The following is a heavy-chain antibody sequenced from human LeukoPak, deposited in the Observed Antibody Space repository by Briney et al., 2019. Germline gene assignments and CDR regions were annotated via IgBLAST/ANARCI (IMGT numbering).Heavy chain of an antibody. V-gene: IGHV4-34*01. CDR2: INHSGST. D-gene: IGHD3-3*01. CDR1: GGSFSGYY. CDR3: ARGGAWRVTIFGVTNWFDP. Sequence: SETLSLTCAVYGGSFSGYYWSWIRQPPGKGLEWIGEINHSGSTNYNPSLKSRVTISVDTSKNQFSLKLSSVTAADTAVYYCARGGAWRVTIFGVTNWFDPWGREPWSPSPQ. J-gene: IGHJ5*02.